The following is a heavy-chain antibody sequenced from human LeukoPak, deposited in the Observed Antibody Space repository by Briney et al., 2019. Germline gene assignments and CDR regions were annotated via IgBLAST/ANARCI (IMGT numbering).Heavy chain of an antibody. J-gene: IGHJ4*02. CDR2: MQYTGST. D-gene: IGHD2-8*01. Sequence: SETLSLTCTVSGGSISSYYCSWIRRPPGKGLEWIVYMQYTGSTNHNPSLQSRVTLSLDSSNSQLSLQLKSVTAADTAVYFCARVRRFNGPYNVYFDYWGQGTLVTVSS. V-gene: IGHV4-59*01. CDR3: ARVRRFNGPYNVYFDY. CDR1: GGSISSYY.